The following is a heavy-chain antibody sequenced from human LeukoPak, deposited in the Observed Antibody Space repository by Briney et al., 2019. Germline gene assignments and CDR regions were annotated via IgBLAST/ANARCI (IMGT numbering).Heavy chain of an antibody. CDR3: AREGSGRPVDY. Sequence: PGGSLRLSCAASGFTFSSYGMHWVRQAPGKGLEWVAVIWYDGSNKYYADSVKGRFTISRDNSKNTLYLQMNSLRAEDTAVYYCAREGSGRPVDYWGQGTLVTVSS. CDR1: GFTFSSYG. J-gene: IGHJ4*02. CDR2: IWYDGSNK. V-gene: IGHV3-33*01. D-gene: IGHD3-10*01.